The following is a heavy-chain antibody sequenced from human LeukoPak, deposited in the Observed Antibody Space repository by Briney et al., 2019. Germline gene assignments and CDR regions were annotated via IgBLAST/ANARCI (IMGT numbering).Heavy chain of an antibody. CDR1: GFTFSSYE. CDR3: ARDQGESSGLYYFDY. J-gene: IGHJ4*02. V-gene: IGHV3-48*03. CDR2: ISSGGSAI. Sequence: GGSLRLSCAASGFTFSSYEMNWVRQAPGKGLEWVSYISSGGSAIYYADSVKGRFTISRDNAKNSLYLQMNSLRAEDTAVYYCARDQGESSGLYYFDYWGQGTLVTVSS. D-gene: IGHD6-19*01.